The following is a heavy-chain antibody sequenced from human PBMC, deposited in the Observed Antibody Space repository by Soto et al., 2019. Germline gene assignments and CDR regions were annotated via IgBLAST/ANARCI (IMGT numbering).Heavy chain of an antibody. CDR1: GFSLSTGGVG. CDR2: IYWDDVK. D-gene: IGHD4-17*01. CDR3: ARKGSGDYALDY. J-gene: IGHJ4*02. V-gene: IGHV2-5*02. Sequence: SGPTLVNPTQTLTLTCTFSGFSLSTGGVGVGWIRQSPGKALEWLAVIYWDDVKHYSPSLERRLTITKDTSESEVVLTMTNMDPVDTATYYCARKGSGDYALDYWGQGTLVTVSS.